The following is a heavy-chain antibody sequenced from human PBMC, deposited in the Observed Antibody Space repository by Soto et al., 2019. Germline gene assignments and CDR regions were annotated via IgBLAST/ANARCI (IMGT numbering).Heavy chain of an antibody. J-gene: IGHJ3*02. CDR3: ARDAGGRGNGAFDI. D-gene: IGHD3-16*01. CDR1: GGSINTYY. V-gene: IGHV4-59*01. Sequence: SETLSLTCTVSGGSINTYYWSWMRQPPGKGLEWVGYIYYSGSTNSNPSLKSRVTISEDTSKNQLSLKLSSVTAADTAVYYCARDAGGRGNGAFDIWGQATMVTVSS. CDR2: IYYSGST.